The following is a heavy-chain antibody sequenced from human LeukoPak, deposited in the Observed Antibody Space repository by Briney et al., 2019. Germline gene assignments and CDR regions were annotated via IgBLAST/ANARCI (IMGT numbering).Heavy chain of an antibody. Sequence: PGGSLRLSCAASGFTVSSNYMSWVRQAPGKGLEWVSVIYSGGSTYYADSVKGRFTISRDNSKNTLYLQMNSLRAEDTAVYYCARDRYYYGSRDGWFDPWGQGTLVTVSS. D-gene: IGHD3-10*01. J-gene: IGHJ5*02. CDR3: ARDRYYYGSRDGWFDP. V-gene: IGHV3-53*05. CDR1: GFTVSSNY. CDR2: IYSGGST.